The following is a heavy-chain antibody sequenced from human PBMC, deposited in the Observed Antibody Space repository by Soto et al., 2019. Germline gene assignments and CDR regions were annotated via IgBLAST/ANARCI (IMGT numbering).Heavy chain of an antibody. V-gene: IGHV3-73*01. CDR2: IRNKGNNYAT. D-gene: IGHD5-18*01. CDR1: GFTFSDSA. J-gene: IGHJ4*02. Sequence: SLRLSCAASGFTFSDSAMHWVRQASGKGLEWVGRIRNKGNNYATAYTASVKGRFTTSRDDSKNTVYLQMNSLKIDDTAVYYCTSRRDWTAVDPLDYWGLRTLVTVS. CDR3: TSRRDWTAVDPLDY.